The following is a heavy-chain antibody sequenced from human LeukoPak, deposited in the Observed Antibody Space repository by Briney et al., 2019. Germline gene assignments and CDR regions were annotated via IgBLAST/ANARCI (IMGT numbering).Heavy chain of an antibody. J-gene: IGHJ3*02. CDR1: VGSLSSGGYY. V-gene: IGHV4-31*03. D-gene: IGHD2-2*01. Sequence: SETLSLTCTVSVGSLSSGGYYWSWIRQHPGKGLEWIGYIYYSGSTYYNPSLKSRVTISVDTSKNQFSLKLSSVTAADTAVYYCARDVPPDAFDIWGQGTMVTVSS. CDR3: ARDVPPDAFDI. CDR2: IYYSGST.